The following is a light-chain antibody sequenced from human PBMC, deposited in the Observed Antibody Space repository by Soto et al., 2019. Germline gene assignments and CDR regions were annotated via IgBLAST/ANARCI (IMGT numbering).Light chain of an antibody. V-gene: IGKV1-5*01. Sequence: DIQMTQSPSTLSASIGDRVTITFRASRWLAWYQQKPGKAPKLLIYNASSLESGVPSRFSGSGSGTEFTLTISSLQPDDFATYYCQHYNSHSVTFGPGTKVDI. CDR1: RW. CDR3: QHYNSHSVT. CDR2: NAS. J-gene: IGKJ1*01.